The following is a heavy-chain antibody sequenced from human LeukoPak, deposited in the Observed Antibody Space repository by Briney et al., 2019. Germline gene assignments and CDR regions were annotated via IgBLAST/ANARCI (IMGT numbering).Heavy chain of an antibody. V-gene: IGHV1-69*13. J-gene: IGHJ6*02. D-gene: IGHD2-2*01. Sequence: SVKVSCKASGGTFSSYAISWVRQAPGQGLEWMGGIIPIFGTANYAQKFQGRDTITADESTSTAYMELSGLRSEDTAVYYCARGSRYCSSTSCYAGTWYYYYYGMDVWGQGTTVTVSS. CDR3: ARGSRYCSSTSCYAGTWYYYYYGMDV. CDR2: IIPIFGTA. CDR1: GGTFSSYA.